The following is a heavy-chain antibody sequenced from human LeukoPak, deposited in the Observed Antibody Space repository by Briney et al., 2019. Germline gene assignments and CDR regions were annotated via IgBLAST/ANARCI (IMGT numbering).Heavy chain of an antibody. CDR2: ISAYNGNT. CDR1: GYTFTSYG. D-gene: IGHD1-26*01. Sequence: GASVKVSCKASGYTFTSYGISWVRQAPGQGLEWMGWISAYNGNTNYALKLQGRVTMTTDTSTSTAYMELRSLRSDDTAVYYCASVMVGELLHHWGQGTLVTVFS. V-gene: IGHV1-18*01. J-gene: IGHJ4*02. CDR3: ASVMVGELLHH.